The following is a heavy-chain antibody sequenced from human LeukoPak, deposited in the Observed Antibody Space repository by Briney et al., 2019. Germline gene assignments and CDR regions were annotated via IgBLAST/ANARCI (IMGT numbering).Heavy chain of an antibody. J-gene: IGHJ4*02. Sequence: SETLSLTCTVSGGSISSYYWSWIRQPPGKGLEWIGYIYYSGSANYNPSLKSRVTISVDTSKNQFSLKLSSVTAADTAVYYCARGSSRYSYGRHFDYWGQGTLVTVSS. CDR1: GGSISSYY. V-gene: IGHV4-59*01. D-gene: IGHD5-18*01. CDR3: ARGSSRYSYGRHFDY. CDR2: IYYSGSA.